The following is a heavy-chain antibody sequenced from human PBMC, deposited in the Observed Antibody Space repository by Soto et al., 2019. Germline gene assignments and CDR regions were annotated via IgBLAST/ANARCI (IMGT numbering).Heavy chain of an antibody. V-gene: IGHV4-4*02. J-gene: IGHJ5*02. CDR2: AHHSGST. CDR1: SDSISCNSW. CDR3: ARHLAITGTKGFIS. Sequence: SETLSLTFPVSSDSISCNSWWGWVRQPPGKGLEWIGEAHHSGSTNYDPSLKSRVTISVDKSKNQFSLKLISVTAADTAVYYCARHLAITGTKGFISWGLGTLVTVS. D-gene: IGHD1-20*01.